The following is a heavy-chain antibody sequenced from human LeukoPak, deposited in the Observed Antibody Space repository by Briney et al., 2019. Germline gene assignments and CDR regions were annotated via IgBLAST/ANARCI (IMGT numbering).Heavy chain of an antibody. Sequence: ASAKVSCKASGYTFTGYYMRWVRQAPGQGLEWMGRINPNSGGTNYAQKFQGRVTMTRDTSISTAYMELSRLRSDDTAVYYCARDLDYYDSSGYYSYFDYWGQGTLVTVSS. CDR2: INPNSGGT. D-gene: IGHD3-22*01. CDR1: GYTFTGYY. CDR3: ARDLDYYDSSGYYSYFDY. J-gene: IGHJ4*02. V-gene: IGHV1-2*06.